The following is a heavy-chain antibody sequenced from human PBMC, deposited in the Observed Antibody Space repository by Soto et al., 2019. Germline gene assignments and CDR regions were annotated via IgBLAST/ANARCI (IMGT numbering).Heavy chain of an antibody. Sequence: GASLKISYKASGYSFTNSWISWVRQIKGKGLEWMGRIDASDSYTSYSPSFQGHVTISADKSISTAYLQWSSLKASDTAMYYSARHLDNSVPPCDYWGKGTLVTVSS. J-gene: IGHJ4*02. CDR3: ARHLDNSVPPCDY. D-gene: IGHD1-20*01. CDR1: GYSFTNSW. CDR2: IDASDSYT. V-gene: IGHV5-10-1*01.